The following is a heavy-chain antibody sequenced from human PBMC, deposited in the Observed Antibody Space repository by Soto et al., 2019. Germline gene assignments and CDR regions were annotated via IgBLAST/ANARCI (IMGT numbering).Heavy chain of an antibody. CDR2: MNPNSGTT. CDR3: AFREPITGSRRGMDV. CDR1: GYTFTSYD. D-gene: IGHD1-20*01. V-gene: IGHV1-8*01. Sequence: QVQLVQSGAEVKKPGASVKVSCKASGYTFTSYDINWVRQATGQGLEWMGWMNPNSGTTGYAQKFQGRVTMTRNTSKSTAYMELSSLRSEDTAVYYCAFREPITGSRRGMDVWGQGTTVTVSS. J-gene: IGHJ6*02.